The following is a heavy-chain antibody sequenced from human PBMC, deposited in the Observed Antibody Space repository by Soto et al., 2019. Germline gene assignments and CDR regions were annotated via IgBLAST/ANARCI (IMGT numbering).Heavy chain of an antibody. D-gene: IGHD3-22*01. CDR1: GGSFSGYY. J-gene: IGHJ4*02. CDR2: INHSGIT. Sequence: PSETLSLTCAVCGGSFSGYYCSWIRQPPWKGLQSIGEINHSGITNYNPSLKSRVTISVDTSKNQFSLKLSSVTAADTAVYYCARCRWDIKNYYDSSGYSCADYFGQGTLVTFCS. CDR3: ARCRWDIKNYYDSSGYSCADY. V-gene: IGHV4-34*01.